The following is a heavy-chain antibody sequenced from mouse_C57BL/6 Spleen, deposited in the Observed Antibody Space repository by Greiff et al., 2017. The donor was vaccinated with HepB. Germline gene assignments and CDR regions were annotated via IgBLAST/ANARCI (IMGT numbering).Heavy chain of an antibody. CDR2: ISYDGSN. D-gene: IGHD4-1*01. V-gene: IGHV3-6*01. CDR3: AKDRNWDGDWYFDV. Sequence: ESGPGLVKPSQSLSLTCSVTGYSITSGYYWNWIRQFPGNKLEWMGYISYDGSNNYNPSLKNRISITRDTSKNQFFLKLNSVTTEDTATYYCAKDRNWDGDWYFDVWGTGTTVTVSS. J-gene: IGHJ1*03. CDR1: GYSITSGYY.